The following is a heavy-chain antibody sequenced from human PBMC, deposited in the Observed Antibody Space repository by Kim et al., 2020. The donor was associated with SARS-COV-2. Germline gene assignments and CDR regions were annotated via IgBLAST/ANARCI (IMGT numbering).Heavy chain of an antibody. J-gene: IGHJ5*02. Sequence: SGPTLVNPTQTLTLTCTFSGFSFSTDKVGVGWLRQPPGKALEWLAVVYWDDDKRYSPSLSSRLSITKDTSKNQVVLTMTDMDPVDTARYYCSHLITGGWFDPWGQGLLVTVSS. CDR3: SHLITGGWFDP. V-gene: IGHV2-5*02. CDR2: VYWDDDK. CDR1: GFSFSTDKVG. D-gene: IGHD2-15*01.